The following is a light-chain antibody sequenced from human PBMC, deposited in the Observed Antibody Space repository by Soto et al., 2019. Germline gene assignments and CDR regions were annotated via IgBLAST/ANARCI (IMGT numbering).Light chain of an antibody. Sequence: DIQMTHSPSTVSASVLYRVTITCRASQSISSWLAWYQQKPGKAPKLLIYDASSLESGVPSRFSGSGSGTEFTLTISSLQPDDFATYYCQQYNSYSGTFGQGTKVDI. J-gene: IGKJ1*01. CDR1: QSISSW. CDR3: QQYNSYSGT. V-gene: IGKV1-5*01. CDR2: DAS.